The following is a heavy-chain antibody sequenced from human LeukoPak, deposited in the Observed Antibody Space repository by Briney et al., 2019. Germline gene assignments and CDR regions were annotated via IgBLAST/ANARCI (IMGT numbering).Heavy chain of an antibody. V-gene: IGHV3-15*01. CDR2: IKSKIDCGTT. Sequence: GRSLRLSCAASGFTFSNAWMSWVRQAPGKGLEWVGRIKSKIDCGTTDYAAPVKGRFTISRDDSKNTLYLQMNSLKTEDTAVYYCTTRARGNYYDSSGYLVPYYYYYYMDVWGKGSTVSVSS. D-gene: IGHD3-22*01. CDR3: TTRARGNYYDSSGYLVPYYYYYYMDV. J-gene: IGHJ6*03. CDR1: GFTFSNAW.